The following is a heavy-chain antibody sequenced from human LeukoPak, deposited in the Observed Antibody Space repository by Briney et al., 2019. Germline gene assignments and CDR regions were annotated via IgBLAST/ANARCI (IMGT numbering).Heavy chain of an antibody. Sequence: PGGSLRLSCAASGFTFSSYAMSWVRQAPGKGLEWVSAISGSGGSTYNADSVKGRFTISRDNSKNTLYLQMNSLRAEDTAVYYCAKDGREPGSGYYYYWYFDLWGRGTLVTVSS. CDR2: ISGSGGST. J-gene: IGHJ2*01. CDR1: GFTFSSYA. D-gene: IGHD3-22*01. V-gene: IGHV3-23*01. CDR3: AKDGREPGSGYYYYWYFDL.